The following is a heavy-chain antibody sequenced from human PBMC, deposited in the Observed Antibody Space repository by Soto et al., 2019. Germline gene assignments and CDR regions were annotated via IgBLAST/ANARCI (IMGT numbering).Heavy chain of an antibody. CDR3: ARGGGGGLFEH. Sequence: GGSLRLSCATSGFPFSDYYMSWIRQAPGKGLEWLSHISPKSTYRNYADSVKGRFTISRDNTKSSLFLQMNRLGVEDRAVYYCARGGGGGLFEHWGQGVLVTVSS. D-gene: IGHD2-21*01. V-gene: IGHV3-11*06. J-gene: IGHJ4*02. CDR2: ISPKSTYR. CDR1: GFPFSDYY.